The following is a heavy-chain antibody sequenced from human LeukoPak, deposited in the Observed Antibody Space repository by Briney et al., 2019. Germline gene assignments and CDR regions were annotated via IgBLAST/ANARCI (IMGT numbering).Heavy chain of an antibody. V-gene: IGHV4-39*01. J-gene: IGHJ4*02. CDR2: FYYSGST. CDR1: GGSIRSSSYY. Sequence: SETLSRTCTVSGGSIRSSSYYWGWIRHPPGKGLVWIGSFYYSGSTYYNPSLKSRVTISVDTSKNQFSLKLSSVTAADTAVYYCARLGYCSGGSCYFGYFFDYWGQGALVTVSS. CDR3: ARLGYCSGGSCYFGYFFDY. D-gene: IGHD2-15*01.